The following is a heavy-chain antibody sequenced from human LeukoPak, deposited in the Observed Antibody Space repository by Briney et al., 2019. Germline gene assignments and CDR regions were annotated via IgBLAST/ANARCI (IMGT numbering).Heavy chain of an antibody. CDR1: GGSISSGGYY. V-gene: IGHV4-39*07. CDR2: IYYSRSI. CDR3: ARNIYYDASGYYPRHFDF. Sequence: PSETLSLTCTVSGGSISSGGYYWSWIRQPPGKGLEWIGSIYYSRSIYYSPSLKSRVTISVDTSKNQFSLKVTSVTAADTAVYYCARNIYYDASGYYPRHFDFWGQGTLVTVSS. D-gene: IGHD3-22*01. J-gene: IGHJ4*02.